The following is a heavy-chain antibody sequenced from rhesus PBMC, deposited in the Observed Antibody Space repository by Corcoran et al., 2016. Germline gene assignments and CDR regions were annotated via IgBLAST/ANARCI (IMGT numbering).Heavy chain of an antibody. CDR2: IYWNDSK. V-gene: IGHV2-95*01. CDR3: ARVDSGYYSSIDY. D-gene: IGHD3-28*01. Sequence: QVTLKESVPALVKPTQTLTLTCTFSGFSISTSGTGVGCIRQPPGKALEWLSSIYWNDSKYYSTSLKSRLTISKDTSKNQVVLTMTNMDPVDTATYYCARVDSGYYSSIDYWGQGVLVTVSS. CDR1: GFSISTSGTG. J-gene: IGHJ4*01.